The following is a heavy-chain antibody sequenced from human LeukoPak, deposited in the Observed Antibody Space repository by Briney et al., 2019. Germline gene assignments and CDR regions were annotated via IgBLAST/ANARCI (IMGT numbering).Heavy chain of an antibody. J-gene: IGHJ6*03. CDR3: AKGGNCSSTSCYLRYYYYYMDV. CDR1: GFTVSSNY. D-gene: IGHD2-2*01. V-gene: IGHV3-23*01. CDR2: ISGSGGST. Sequence: GGSLRLSCAASGFTVSSNYMSWVRQAPGKGLEWVSAISGSGGSTYYADSVKGRFTISRDNSKNTLYLQMNSLRAEDTAVYYCAKGGNCSSTSCYLRYYYYYMDVWGKGTTVTVSS.